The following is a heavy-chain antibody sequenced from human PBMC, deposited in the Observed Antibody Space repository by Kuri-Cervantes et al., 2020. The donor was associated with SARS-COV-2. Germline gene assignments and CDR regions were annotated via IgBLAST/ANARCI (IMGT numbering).Heavy chain of an antibody. D-gene: IGHD4-17*01. CDR1: GFTFRDHY. CDR2: ISSSGSTI. Sequence: GESLKISCAASGFTFRDHYMNWIRQAPGKGLEWVSNISSSGSTIYYADSVKGRFTISRDNAKNSLYLQMNSLRAEDTAVYYCARPTYGDYEEQDAFDIWGQGTMVTVSS. V-gene: IGHV3-11*01. CDR3: ARPTYGDYEEQDAFDI. J-gene: IGHJ3*02.